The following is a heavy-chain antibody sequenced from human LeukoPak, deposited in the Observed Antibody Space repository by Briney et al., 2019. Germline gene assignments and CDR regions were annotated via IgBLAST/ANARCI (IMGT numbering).Heavy chain of an antibody. Sequence: PAKCWGLAGGASGWARGRYSVDGVRQAPSKWLEWVAVISYVGSNKYYADSVKGRFTISRDNSKNTLYLQMNSLRAEDTAVYYCARVSCSGGSCYPTGYYYYMDVWGKGTTVTVSS. V-gene: IGHV3-30*04. CDR3: ARVSCSGGSCYPTGYYYYMDV. J-gene: IGHJ6*03. CDR2: ISYVGSNK. D-gene: IGHD2-15*01. CDR1: GWARGRYS.